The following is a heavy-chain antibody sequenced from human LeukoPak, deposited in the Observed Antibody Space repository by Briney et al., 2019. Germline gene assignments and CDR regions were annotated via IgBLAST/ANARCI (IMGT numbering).Heavy chain of an antibody. V-gene: IGHV1-2*02. J-gene: IGHJ4*02. CDR2: INPNTGGT. CDR1: GYSFTGYY. D-gene: IGHD3-9*01. Sequence: ASVKVSCKASGYSFTGYYMHWVRQAPGQGLEWMGWINPNTGGTNYAQKFQGRVTMTRDTSISTAYMELSWLRSDDTAVYCCASPGSSYDVLTGPGYFDYWGQGTLVTVSS. CDR3: ASPGSSYDVLTGPGYFDY.